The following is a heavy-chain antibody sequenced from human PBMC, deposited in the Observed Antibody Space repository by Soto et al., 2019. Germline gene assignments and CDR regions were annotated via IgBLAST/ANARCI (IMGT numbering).Heavy chain of an antibody. Sequence: ESGGGLVQPGGSLRLSCAASGFTFRTHAMIWVRQAPGKGLNWVSTVDVGGGSTYYTDSVKGRFTVSRDNSKNTVYLQLNTLRAEDTAIYFCARDSGPAGGGACDIWGQGTMVTVSS. V-gene: IGHV3-23*01. CDR3: ARDSGPAGGGACDI. CDR2: VDVGGGST. CDR1: GFTFRTHA. J-gene: IGHJ3*02. D-gene: IGHD6-25*01.